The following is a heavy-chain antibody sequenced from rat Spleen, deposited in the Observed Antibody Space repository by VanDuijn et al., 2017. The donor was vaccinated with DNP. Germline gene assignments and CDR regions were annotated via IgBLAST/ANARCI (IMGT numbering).Heavy chain of an antibody. J-gene: IGHJ3*01. CDR1: GFTFSDYA. Sequence: EVQLVESGGGLVHPGNSLKLSCADSGFTFSDYAMAWVRQSPKKALEWVATIIYDGTTTYYRDSVKGRFTISRDNDKNTLFLQMDSLRSEDTATYSWATSGDGYDGYPFAYWGQGTLVTVSS. V-gene: IGHV5S10*01. D-gene: IGHD1-12*03. CDR3: ATSGDGYDGYPFAY. CDR2: IIYDGTTT.